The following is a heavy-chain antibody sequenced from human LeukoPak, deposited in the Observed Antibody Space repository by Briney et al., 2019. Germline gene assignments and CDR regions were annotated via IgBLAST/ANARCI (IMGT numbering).Heavy chain of an antibody. J-gene: IGHJ4*02. CDR2: ISGSGGST. Sequence: EGSLRLSCAASGFTFSSYAMSWVRQAPGKGLEWVSAISGSGGSTYYADSVKGRFTISRDNSKNTLYLQMNSLRAEDTAVYYCAKDRGRDGYNSFDYWGQGTLVTVSS. V-gene: IGHV3-23*01. D-gene: IGHD5-24*01. CDR3: AKDRGRDGYNSFDY. CDR1: GFTFSSYA.